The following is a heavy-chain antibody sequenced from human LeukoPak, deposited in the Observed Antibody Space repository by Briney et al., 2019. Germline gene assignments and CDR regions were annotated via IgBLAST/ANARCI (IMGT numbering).Heavy chain of an antibody. CDR1: GYSFTSYW. CDR3: ARLLATGVDTAMVFDY. J-gene: IGHJ4*02. Sequence: GESLKISCKCSGYSFTSYWIGWVRQMPGKGLEWMGIIYPGDSDTRYSPSFQGQVTISADKSISTAYLQWSSLKASDTAMYYCARLLATGVDTAMVFDYWGQGTLVTVSS. V-gene: IGHV5-51*01. CDR2: IYPGDSDT. D-gene: IGHD5-18*01.